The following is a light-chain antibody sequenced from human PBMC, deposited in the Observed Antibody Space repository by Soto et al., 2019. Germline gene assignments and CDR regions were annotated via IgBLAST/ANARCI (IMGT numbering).Light chain of an antibody. V-gene: IGKV3-20*01. CDR3: QRYGSSGFT. CDR1: QSVSSSY. CDR2: GAS. Sequence: EIVLTQSPGTLSLSPGERATLSCRASQSVSSSYLAWYQQKPGQAPRLLIYGASSRATGIPDRFSGSGSGTDFTLTISRLEPEDFAVYYCQRYGSSGFTFGPWTQVAIK. J-gene: IGKJ3*01.